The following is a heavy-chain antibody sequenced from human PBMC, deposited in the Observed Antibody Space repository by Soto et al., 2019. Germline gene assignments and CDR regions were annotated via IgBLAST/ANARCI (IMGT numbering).Heavy chain of an antibody. V-gene: IGHV3-74*01. CDR1: GFTFTSYW. J-gene: IGHJ3*02. Sequence: GGSLRLSCAASGFTFTSYWMHWVRQSPGKGLVWVSRINPDGSRTSYADSVKGRFTISRDNSRNTVYLQMNSLRAEDTAVYYCAKKGLGSLATYCTTGDCHYAFDIWGQGTLVTVSS. CDR3: AKKGLGSLATYCTTGDCHYAFDI. CDR2: INPDGSRT. D-gene: IGHD2-8*01.